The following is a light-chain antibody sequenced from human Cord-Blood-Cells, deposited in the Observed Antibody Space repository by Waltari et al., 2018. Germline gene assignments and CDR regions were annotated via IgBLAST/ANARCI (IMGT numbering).Light chain of an antibody. V-gene: IGLV3-16*01. CDR2: KDS. J-gene: IGLJ2*01. Sequence: SYELTQPPSVSVSLGQMARITCSGEALPKKYAYWYQQKQGQFPLVGIYKDSERPSGIPERFSGSSSGTIDTLTISGVQAEDEADYYCLSADSSGTVVFGGGTKLTVL. CDR3: LSADSSGTVV. CDR1: ALPKKY.